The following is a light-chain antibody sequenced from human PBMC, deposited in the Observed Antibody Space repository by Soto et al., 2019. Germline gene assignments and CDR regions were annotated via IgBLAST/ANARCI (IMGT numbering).Light chain of an antibody. CDR1: QDINTY. Sequence: DIQLTQSPSFLSASVGDRVTLTCRASQDINTYLAWYQQKPGKAPNLLIYVASTLQDGVPSRFSGTGSGTEFTLTITNLQPADFATYYCQQLDSYPLTFGGGTEVEIK. CDR2: VAS. V-gene: IGKV1-9*01. J-gene: IGKJ4*01. CDR3: QQLDSYPLT.